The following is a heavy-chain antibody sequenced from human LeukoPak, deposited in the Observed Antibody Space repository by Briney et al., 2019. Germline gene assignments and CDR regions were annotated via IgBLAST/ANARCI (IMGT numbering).Heavy chain of an antibody. CDR3: AKQLGYCSDGSCYFPY. J-gene: IGHJ4*02. CDR2: ISYDGSNK. D-gene: IGHD2-15*01. CDR1: GFTFSSYA. Sequence: GGSLRLSCGASGFTFSSYAMHWVRQAPGKGLEWVAVISYDGSNKYYADSVQGRFTISRDNSKSTLCLQMNSLRAEDTAVYYCAKQLGYCSDGSCYFPYWGQGTLVTVSS. V-gene: IGHV3-30-3*02.